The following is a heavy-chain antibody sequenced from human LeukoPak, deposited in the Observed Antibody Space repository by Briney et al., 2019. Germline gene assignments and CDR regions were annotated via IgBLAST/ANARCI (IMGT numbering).Heavy chain of an antibody. CDR2: IYYSGST. Sequence: KASETLSLTCAVSGGSISSYYWSWIRQPPGKGLEWIGYIYYSGSTNYNPSLKSRVTISVDTSKNQFSLKLSSVTAADTAVYYCARGGYYGSGSSPYFDYWGQGTLVTVSS. CDR3: ARGGYYGSGSSPYFDY. V-gene: IGHV4-59*01. CDR1: GGSISSYY. J-gene: IGHJ4*02. D-gene: IGHD3-10*01.